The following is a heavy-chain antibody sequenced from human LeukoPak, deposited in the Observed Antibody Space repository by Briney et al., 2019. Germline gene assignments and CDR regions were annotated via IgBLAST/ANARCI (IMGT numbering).Heavy chain of an antibody. Sequence: PSQTLSLTCTVSGGSISSGDYYWSWIRQPPGKGLEWIAYMYYSGSTYYNPSLKSRVTMSADTSKNQLSLKLSSVTAADTAVYYCARPYYYDSRIDPWGQGTLVTVSS. CDR1: GGSISSGDYY. D-gene: IGHD3-22*01. CDR2: MYYSGST. V-gene: IGHV4-30-4*01. CDR3: ARPYYYDSRIDP. J-gene: IGHJ5*02.